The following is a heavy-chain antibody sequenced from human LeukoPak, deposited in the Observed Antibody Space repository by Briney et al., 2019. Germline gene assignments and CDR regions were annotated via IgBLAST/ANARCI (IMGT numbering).Heavy chain of an antibody. D-gene: IGHD3-9*01. CDR1: GGSFSGYY. V-gene: IGHV4-34*01. Sequence: PSETLSLTCAVYGGSFSGYYWSWIRQPPGKGLEWIGEINHSGSTNYNPSLKSRVTISVDTSKNQFSLKLSSVTAADTAVYYCARREVLRYFDWFSYNWFDPWGQGTLVTVSS. CDR3: ARREVLRYFDWFSYNWFDP. CDR2: INHSGST. J-gene: IGHJ5*02.